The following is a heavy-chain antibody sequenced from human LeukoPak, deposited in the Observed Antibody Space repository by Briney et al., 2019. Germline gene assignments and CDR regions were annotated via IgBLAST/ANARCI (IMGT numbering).Heavy chain of an antibody. D-gene: IGHD3-3*01. CDR1: GFTFSSYA. Sequence: GGSLRLSCAASGFTFSSYAMSWVRQAPGKGLEGVSAISGSGGSTYYADSVKGRFTISRDNSKNTLYLQMNSLRAEDTAVYYCATNNDFWSGLDHWGQGTLVTVSS. V-gene: IGHV3-23*01. CDR3: ATNNDFWSGLDH. J-gene: IGHJ4*02. CDR2: ISGSGGST.